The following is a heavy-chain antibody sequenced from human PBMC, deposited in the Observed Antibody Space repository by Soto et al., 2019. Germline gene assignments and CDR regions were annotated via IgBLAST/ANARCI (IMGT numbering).Heavy chain of an antibody. D-gene: IGHD3-9*01. J-gene: IGHJ4*02. V-gene: IGHV1-69*13. CDR2: IIPIFGTA. CDR3: ARGAYYDILTGYYI. CDR1: GGTFSSYA. Sequence: ASVKVSCKASGGTFSSYAISWVRQAPGQGLEWMGGIIPIFGTANYAQKFQGRVTITADESTSTAYMELSSLRSEDTAVYYCARGAYYDILTGYYIWGQGTLVTVSS.